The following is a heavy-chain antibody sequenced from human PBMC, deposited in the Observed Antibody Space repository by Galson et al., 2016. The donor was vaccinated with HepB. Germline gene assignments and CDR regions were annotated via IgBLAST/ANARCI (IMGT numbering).Heavy chain of an antibody. CDR2: IGGSGGAT. J-gene: IGHJ4*02. V-gene: IGHV3-23*01. Sequence: SLRLSCAASGFTFSNYAMTWVRQAPGKGLEWVSSIGGSGGATFYADSVKGRFTISRDNSKNTLYLGMNSLKAEDTAVYFCAKDDDGIGVMPLDYWGQGTLVTVSS. CDR3: AKDDDGIGVMPLDY. D-gene: IGHD3-10*01. CDR1: GFTFSNYA.